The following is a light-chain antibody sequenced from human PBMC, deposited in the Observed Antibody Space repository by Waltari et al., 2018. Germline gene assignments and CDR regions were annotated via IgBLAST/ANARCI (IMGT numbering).Light chain of an antibody. CDR3: CSYAGENTMI. CDR2: EAT. Sequence: QSALTQPASVSGSPGQSVTISCTGTYYDIGNYDLVSWYQEYPGKAPRLIIYEATSRTSWVSNRFSASKAGNTASLTISVLQTEDEAHYYCCSYAGENTMIFGGGTRLTVL. CDR1: YYDIGNYDL. V-gene: IGLV2-23*01. J-gene: IGLJ2*01.